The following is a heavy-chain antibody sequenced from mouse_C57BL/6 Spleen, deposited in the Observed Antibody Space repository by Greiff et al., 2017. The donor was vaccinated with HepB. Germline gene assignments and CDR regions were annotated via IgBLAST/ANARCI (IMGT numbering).Heavy chain of an antibody. V-gene: IGHV3-6*01. D-gene: IGHD4-1*01. CDR2: ISYDGSN. J-gene: IGHJ3*01. Sequence: EVQLQQSGPGLVKPSQSLSLTCSVTGYSITSGYYWNWIRQFPGNKLEWMGYISYDGSNNYNPSLKNRISITRDTSKNQFFLKLNSVTTEDTATYYCARSLGRAWFAYWGQGTLVTVSA. CDR1: GYSITSGYY. CDR3: ARSLGRAWFAY.